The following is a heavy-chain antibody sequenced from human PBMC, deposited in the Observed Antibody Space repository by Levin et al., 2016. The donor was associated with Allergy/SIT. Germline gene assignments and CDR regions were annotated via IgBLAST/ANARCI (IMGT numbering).Heavy chain of an antibody. CDR1: GYVFVDYS. V-gene: IGHV1-2*02. Sequence: ASVKVSCKTSGYVFVDYSIHWLRQAPGQGLEWMGWINPNTGAPNYAQRFQGRVTMTRDTSISTAYMELSRLRSDDTAVYYCASLIRFLTWSPYWGQGTLVTVSS. D-gene: IGHD3-3*01. CDR2: INPNTGAP. J-gene: IGHJ4*02. CDR3: ASLIRFLTWSPY.